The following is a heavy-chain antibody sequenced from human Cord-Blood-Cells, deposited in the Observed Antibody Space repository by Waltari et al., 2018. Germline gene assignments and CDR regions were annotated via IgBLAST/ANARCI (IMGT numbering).Heavy chain of an antibody. CDR2: TNTNSGNT. Sequence: QVQLVQSGAEVKKPGASVKVSCKASGYTFTSYDINWGRQATGQGLEWMGWTNTNSGNTRYAKKFQSRVTMTRNTSISTAYMGLSSLRSEDTAVYYWARGGYSGYDFDYWGQGTLVTVSS. CDR1: GYTFTSYD. CDR3: ARGGYSGYDFDY. D-gene: IGHD5-12*01. J-gene: IGHJ4*02. V-gene: IGHV1-8*01.